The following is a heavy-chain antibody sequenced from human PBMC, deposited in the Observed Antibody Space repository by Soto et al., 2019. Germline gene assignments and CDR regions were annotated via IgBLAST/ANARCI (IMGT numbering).Heavy chain of an antibody. J-gene: IGHJ4*02. CDR3: AKGSGSARPYYFDY. Sequence: GGSLRLSCAASGFTFSSAGRSWVRRAPGEGLEWVSAITGGGGGTYYADSVKGRFTISRDNSKNTLYLQMNSLRAEDTAVYYCAKGSGSARPYYFDYWGQGTLVTVSS. V-gene: IGHV3-23*01. CDR1: GFTFSSAG. CDR2: ITGGGGGT. D-gene: IGHD2-2*01.